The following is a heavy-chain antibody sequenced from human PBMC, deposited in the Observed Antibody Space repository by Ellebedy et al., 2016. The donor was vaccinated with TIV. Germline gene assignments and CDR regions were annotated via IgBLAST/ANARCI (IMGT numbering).Heavy chain of an antibody. J-gene: IGHJ1*01. D-gene: IGHD1-14*01. V-gene: IGHV3-7*01. CDR2: INQDGGRK. CDR1: GFTFSSYW. CDR3: VRDGFRYSFQH. Sequence: GESLKISXAASGFTFSSYWMNWVRQAPGKGLEWVANINQDGGRKYYVDSVKGRFTISRDNAKNSLDLEMNGLRGEDTALYFCVRDGFRYSFQHWGQGTLVNVFS.